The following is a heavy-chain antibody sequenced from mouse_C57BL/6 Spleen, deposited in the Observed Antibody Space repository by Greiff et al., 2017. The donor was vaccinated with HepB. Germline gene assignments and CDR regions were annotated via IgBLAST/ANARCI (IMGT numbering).Heavy chain of an antibody. Sequence: QVQLQQPGAELVKPGASVKMSCKASGYTFTSYWITWVKQGPGQGLEWIGDIYPGSGSTNYNEKFKSKATLTVDTSSSTAYMQLSSLTSEDSAVYYCAASYGSSHIDYWGQGTTLTVSS. CDR3: AASYGSSHIDY. J-gene: IGHJ2*01. D-gene: IGHD1-1*01. CDR2: IYPGSGST. V-gene: IGHV1-55*01. CDR1: GYTFTSYW.